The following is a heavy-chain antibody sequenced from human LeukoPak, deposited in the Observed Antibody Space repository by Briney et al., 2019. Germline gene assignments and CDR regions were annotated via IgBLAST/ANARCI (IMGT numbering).Heavy chain of an antibody. J-gene: IGHJ4*02. Sequence: GGSLRLSCAASRFIFSSYHMHWVRQPPGKGLEWVSSISSSNSFIYYADPMKGRFTISRDNAKNSLYLQMNSLRAEDTAVYYCARGTNWSPLDFDYWGQGTLVTVSS. CDR3: ARGTNWSPLDFDY. CDR1: RFIFSSYH. V-gene: IGHV3-21*01. D-gene: IGHD1-20*01. CDR2: ISSSNSFI.